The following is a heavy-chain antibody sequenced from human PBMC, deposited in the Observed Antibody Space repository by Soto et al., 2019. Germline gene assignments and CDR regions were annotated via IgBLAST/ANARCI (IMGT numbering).Heavy chain of an antibody. CDR3: ARGKYYDFWSGYYTGMTWFDP. J-gene: IGHJ5*02. D-gene: IGHD3-3*01. CDR2: IIPIFGTA. CDR1: GGTFSSYA. V-gene: IGHV1-69*13. Sequence: GASVKVSCKASGGTFSSYAISWVRQAPGQELEWMGGIIPIFGTANYAQKFQGRVTITADESTSTAYMELSSLRSEDTAVYYCARGKYYDFWSGYYTGMTWFDPWGQGTLVTVSS.